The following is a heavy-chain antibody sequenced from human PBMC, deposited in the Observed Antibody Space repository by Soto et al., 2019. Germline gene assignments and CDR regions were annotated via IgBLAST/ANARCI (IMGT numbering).Heavy chain of an antibody. D-gene: IGHD3-3*01. J-gene: IGHJ4*02. V-gene: IGHV4-38-2*01. Sequence: SETLSLTCAVSGYSISSGYYWGWIRQPPGKGLEGIGSIYHSGSTYYNPSLKSRVTISVDTSKNQFSLKLSSVTAADTAVYYCATGDFWSGYANWGQGTLVTVSS. CDR2: IYHSGST. CDR1: GYSISSGYY. CDR3: ATGDFWSGYAN.